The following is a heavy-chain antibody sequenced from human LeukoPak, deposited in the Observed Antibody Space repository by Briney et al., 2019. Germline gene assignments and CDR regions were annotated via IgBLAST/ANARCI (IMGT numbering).Heavy chain of an antibody. D-gene: IGHD6-13*01. CDR2: IYYSGST. CDR1: GGSISSGSYY. V-gene: IGHV4-61*01. Sequence: SETLSLTCVSGGSISSGSYYWSWIRQPPGKGLEWIGYIYYSGSTNYNPSLKSRVTISVDTSKNQFSLKLSSVTAADTAVYYCARKGQQLVQNWFDPWGQGTLVTVSS. CDR3: ARKGQQLVQNWFDP. J-gene: IGHJ5*02.